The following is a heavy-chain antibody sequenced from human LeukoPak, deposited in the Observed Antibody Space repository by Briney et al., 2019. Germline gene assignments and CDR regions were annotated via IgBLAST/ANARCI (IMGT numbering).Heavy chain of an antibody. D-gene: IGHD2-2*01. V-gene: IGHV1-2*02. CDR3: AREICSSTSCYYLGQNWFDP. CDR1: GYTFTGYY. CDR2: INPNSGGT. Sequence: ASVKVSCKASGYTFTGYYMHWVRQAPGQGLEWMGWINPNSGGTNYAQKFQGRVTMTRDTSISTAYMELSRLRSDDTAVYYCAREICSSTSCYYLGQNWFDPWGQGTLVTVSS. J-gene: IGHJ5*02.